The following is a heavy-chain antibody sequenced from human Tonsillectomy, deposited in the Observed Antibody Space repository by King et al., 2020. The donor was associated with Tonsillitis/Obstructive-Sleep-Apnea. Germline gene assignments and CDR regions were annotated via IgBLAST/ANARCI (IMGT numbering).Heavy chain of an antibody. Sequence: VQLVESGGGVVQPGRSLRVSCAASGFTFSTYGMHWVRQAPGKGLEWVALISYDGSDKYYTDSVKGRFAISRDNSKNTLYLQMDGLRAEDTAVYYCAKDVHPQFYYYGLDVWGQRTPVAVS. D-gene: IGHD6-6*01. J-gene: IGHJ6*02. CDR3: AKDVHPQFYYYGLDV. CDR1: GFTFSTYG. CDR2: ISYDGSDK. V-gene: IGHV3-30*18.